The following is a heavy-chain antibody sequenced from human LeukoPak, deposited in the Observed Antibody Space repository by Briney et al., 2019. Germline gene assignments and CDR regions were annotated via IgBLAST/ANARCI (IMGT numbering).Heavy chain of an antibody. CDR3: VRHLTVLYYYIDV. V-gene: IGHV4-39*01. Sequence: PSETLSLTCTVSGGSISSGNHYWGWIRQPPGKGLEWIGTIYFNGNTYSTPSLKSRVTMSVDTSENQISLKLSSVTAADMAVYYCVRHLTVLYYYIDVWGTGTTVTVSS. CDR1: GGSISSGNHY. CDR2: IYFNGNT. J-gene: IGHJ6*03. D-gene: IGHD2-8*02.